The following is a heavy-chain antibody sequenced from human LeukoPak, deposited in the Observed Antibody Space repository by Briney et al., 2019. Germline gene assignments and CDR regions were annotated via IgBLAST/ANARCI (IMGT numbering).Heavy chain of an antibody. CDR1: GFIFSSYS. CDR2: FSSSSSYI. D-gene: IGHD2-15*01. CDR3: ATFYSAFFFDY. V-gene: IGHV3-21*01. J-gene: IGHJ4*02. Sequence: GGSLRLSCAASGFIFSSYSVNWVRQAPGKGLEWVSSFSSSSSYIYYADSVKGRFTISRDNAKNSLYLQMNSLRAEDTAVYYCATFYSAFFFDYWGQGTLVTVSS.